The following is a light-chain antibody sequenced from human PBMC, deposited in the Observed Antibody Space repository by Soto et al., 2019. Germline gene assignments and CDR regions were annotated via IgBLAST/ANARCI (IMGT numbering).Light chain of an antibody. V-gene: IGLV6-57*04. Sequence: NFMLTQPLSVSDSPGMTVTISCTRSSGNIANNYVQWYQQRPGSAPATLIFDDDQRPSGVPDRFSAFVDVSSNSASLTISGLKSDDEADYYCQSYDAKNRDWVFGGGTKLTVL. CDR1: SGNIANNY. CDR3: QSYDAKNRDWV. CDR2: DDD. J-gene: IGLJ3*02.